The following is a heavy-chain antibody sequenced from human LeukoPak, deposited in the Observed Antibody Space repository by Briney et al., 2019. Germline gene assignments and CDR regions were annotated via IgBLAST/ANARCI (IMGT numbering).Heavy chain of an antibody. V-gene: IGHV3-74*01. J-gene: IGHJ4*02. Sequence: PGGSLRRSCATSGFTFSTFWMHWVRQAPGKGLVWVSRINHDGSSTNYADSVKGRFTISRDNAKNTLHLQMNSLRAEDTAVYYCVRDWGYDSSGYWQKYFDSWGQGTLVTVSS. CDR1: GFTFSTFW. CDR3: VRDWGYDSSGYWQKYFDS. CDR2: INHDGSST. D-gene: IGHD3-22*01.